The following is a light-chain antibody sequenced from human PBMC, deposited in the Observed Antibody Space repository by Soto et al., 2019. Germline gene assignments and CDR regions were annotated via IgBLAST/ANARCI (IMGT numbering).Light chain of an antibody. CDR3: GTWDSSLSAGV. CDR1: SSNIGDNY. Sequence: QSVLTQPPSVSEAPGQTVTISCTGSSSNIGDNYVSWFQQLPGTAPKLLIYGNTKRPSGIPDRFSGSKSGTSATLGITGLQTGYEADYYCGTWDSSLSAGVFGGGTKLTVL. CDR2: GNT. J-gene: IGLJ2*01. V-gene: IGLV1-51*01.